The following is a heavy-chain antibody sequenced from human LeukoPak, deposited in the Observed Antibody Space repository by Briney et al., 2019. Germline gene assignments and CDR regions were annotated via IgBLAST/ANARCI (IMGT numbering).Heavy chain of an antibody. D-gene: IGHD3-10*01. Sequence: ASVKVSCKASGYTFTSYGISWVRQAPGQGLERMGWISAYNGNTNYAQKLQGRVTMTTDTSTSTAYMELRSLRSDDTAVYYCARDTTSGILWFRESFDYWGQGTLVTVSS. CDR3: ARDTTSGILWFRESFDY. CDR2: ISAYNGNT. J-gene: IGHJ4*02. CDR1: GYTFTSYG. V-gene: IGHV1-18*01.